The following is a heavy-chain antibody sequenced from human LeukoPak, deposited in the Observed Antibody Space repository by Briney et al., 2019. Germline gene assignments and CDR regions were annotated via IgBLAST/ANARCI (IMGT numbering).Heavy chain of an antibody. Sequence: ASVKVSCKASGYTFTGYYMHWVRQAPGQGLEWMGWINPSGGSTSYAQKFQGRVTMTRDTSTSTVYMELSSLRSEDTAVYYCARDPSDYGDYYYYGMDVWGQGTTVTVSS. CDR1: GYTFTGYY. CDR3: ARDPSDYGDYYYYGMDV. V-gene: IGHV1-46*01. D-gene: IGHD4-17*01. CDR2: INPSGGST. J-gene: IGHJ6*02.